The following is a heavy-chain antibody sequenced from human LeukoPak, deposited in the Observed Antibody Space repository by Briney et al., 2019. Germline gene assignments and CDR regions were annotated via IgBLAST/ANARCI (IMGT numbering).Heavy chain of an antibody. CDR3: ARESSSSWYVFLDY. Sequence: SETLPLTCTVSGGSISSYYGSWIRQPAGKGLEWIGRIYTSGSTNYNPSLKSRVTMSVDKSKNQFSLKLSSVTAADTAVYYCARESSSSWYVFLDYWGQGTLVTVSS. V-gene: IGHV4-4*07. D-gene: IGHD6-13*01. CDR1: GGSISSYY. J-gene: IGHJ4*02. CDR2: IYTSGST.